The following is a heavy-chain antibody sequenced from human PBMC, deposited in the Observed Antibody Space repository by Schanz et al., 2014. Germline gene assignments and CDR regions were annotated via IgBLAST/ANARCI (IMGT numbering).Heavy chain of an antibody. D-gene: IGHD2-2*01. J-gene: IGHJ4*02. CDR2: INPSSGTT. CDR1: GYSLNELS. Sequence: VQLVQSGAEVKKPGASVKVSCKVSGYSLNELSMHWVRQAPGRGLEWMGKINPSSGTTRIAQNFQGRLTVTRDTSTSTVNMELSSLRSEDTAVYYCARGGFFDSTSFDSWGQGTLVTVSS. CDR3: ARGGFFDSTSFDS. V-gene: IGHV1-46*02.